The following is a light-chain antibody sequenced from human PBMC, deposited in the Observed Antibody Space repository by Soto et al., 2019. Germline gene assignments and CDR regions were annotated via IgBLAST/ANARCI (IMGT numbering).Light chain of an antibody. Sequence: EIVLTQSPATLSLPPGERATLSCRASQSVGTSLAWYQQKSGQAPRLLFYESSNRATYIPARFSASGSGTDFTLTISGLEPEDFAVYYCQQRGVWPLTFGGGTKLDIK. CDR3: QQRGVWPLT. CDR1: QSVGTS. V-gene: IGKV3-11*01. J-gene: IGKJ4*01. CDR2: ESS.